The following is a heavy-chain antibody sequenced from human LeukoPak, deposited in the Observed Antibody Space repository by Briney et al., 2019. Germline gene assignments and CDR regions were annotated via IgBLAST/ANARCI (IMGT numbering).Heavy chain of an antibody. CDR3: SRGRDRSKAGDH. D-gene: IGHD5-24*01. CDR2: IHPHGIF. Sequence: SETLSLTCDVSGGSCDDYYCSWIRQPPGKGLEWIGEIHPHGIFYYNSSLMSRVTISIDTSKSQFSLWLTSVTAADTAIYYCSRGRDRSKAGDHWGQGSLVTVSS. V-gene: IGHV4-34*01. J-gene: IGHJ4*02. CDR1: GGSCDDYY.